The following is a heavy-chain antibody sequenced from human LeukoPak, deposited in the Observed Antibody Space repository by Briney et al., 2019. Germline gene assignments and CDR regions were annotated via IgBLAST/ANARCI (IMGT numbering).Heavy chain of an antibody. J-gene: IGHJ6*02. CDR2: ISWNSGSI. D-gene: IGHD2-2*02. Sequence: PGRSLRLSCAASGFTFDDYAMHWVQQAPGKGLEWVSGISWNSGSIGYADSVKGRFTISRDNAKNSLYLQMNSLRAEDTALYYCAILGPVVVVPAAIGFWGQGTTVTVSS. CDR1: GFTFDDYA. CDR3: AILGPVVVVPAAIGF. V-gene: IGHV3-9*01.